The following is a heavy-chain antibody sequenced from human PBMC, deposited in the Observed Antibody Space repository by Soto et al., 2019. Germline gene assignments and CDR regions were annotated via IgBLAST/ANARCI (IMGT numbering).Heavy chain of an antibody. Sequence: QVQLQESGPGLVKPSGTLSLTCAVSGGSISSSNWWSWVRQPPGKGLEWIGEIYHSGSTNYNPSPKSRVTIAVDKSKNQFSLKLSSVTAAVTAVYYCARVVGGYYYGMDVWGQGTTVTVSS. CDR3: ARVVGGYYYGMDV. V-gene: IGHV4-4*02. J-gene: IGHJ6*02. CDR1: GGSISSSNW. D-gene: IGHD2-2*01. CDR2: IYHSGST.